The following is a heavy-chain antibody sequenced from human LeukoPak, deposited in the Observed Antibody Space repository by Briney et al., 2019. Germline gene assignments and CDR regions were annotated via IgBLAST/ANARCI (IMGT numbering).Heavy chain of an antibody. V-gene: IGHV3-23*01. CDR3: AKWLIVVVVAALDY. J-gene: IGHJ4*02. CDR1: GFTFSSYA. D-gene: IGHD2-15*01. Sequence: PGGSLRLSCAASGFTFSSYAMSWVRQAPGKGLEWVSAISGSGGSAYYADSVKGRFTISRDNSKNTLYLQMNSLRAEDTAVYYCAKWLIVVVVAALDYWGQGTLVTVSS. CDR2: ISGSGGSA.